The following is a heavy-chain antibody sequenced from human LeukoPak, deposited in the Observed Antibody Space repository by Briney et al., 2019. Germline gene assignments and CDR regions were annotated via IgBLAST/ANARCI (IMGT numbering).Heavy chain of an antibody. CDR2: ISSSSSYI. V-gene: IGHV3-21*04. CDR3: ASPYYYDSSGYYR. D-gene: IGHD3-22*01. Sequence: GGSLRLSCAASGFTFSSYNMNWVRQAPGKGLEWVSSISSSSSYIYYADSVKGRFTISRDNAKNSLYLQMNSLRAEDTAVYYCASPYYYDSSGYYRWGQGTLVTVSS. CDR1: GFTFSSYN. J-gene: IGHJ4*02.